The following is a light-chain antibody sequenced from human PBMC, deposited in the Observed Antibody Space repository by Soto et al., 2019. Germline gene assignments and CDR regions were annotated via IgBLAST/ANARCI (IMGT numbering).Light chain of an antibody. CDR3: QQYNNWLLT. Sequence: IVMTQSPATLSVSPGERATFSCRASQNIRTNLAWYQQKPGQVPRLLIYGASTRATGVPARFSGSGSGTEFILTISSLQSEDFAIYYCQQYNNWLLTFGGGTTVDIX. CDR1: QNIRTN. J-gene: IGKJ4*01. CDR2: GAS. V-gene: IGKV3-15*01.